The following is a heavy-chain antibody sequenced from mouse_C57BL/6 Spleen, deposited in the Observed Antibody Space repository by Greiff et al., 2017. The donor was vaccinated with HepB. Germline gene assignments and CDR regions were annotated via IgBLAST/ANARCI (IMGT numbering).Heavy chain of an antibody. CDR1: GYTFTSYW. J-gene: IGHJ1*03. CDR2: IYPGSGST. Sequence: VQLQQSGAELVKPGASVKMSCKASGYTFTSYWITWVKQRPGQGLEWIGEIYPGSGSTNYNEKFKSKATLTVDTSSSTAYMQLSSLTSEDSAVYYCAREVYSNVAYWYFDVWGTGTTVTVSS. CDR3: AREVYSNVAYWYFDV. V-gene: IGHV1-55*01. D-gene: IGHD2-5*01.